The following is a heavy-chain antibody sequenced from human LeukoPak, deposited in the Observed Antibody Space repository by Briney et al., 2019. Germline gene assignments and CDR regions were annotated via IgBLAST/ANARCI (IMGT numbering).Heavy chain of an antibody. CDR1: GFTFSAYW. Sequence: GGSLRLSCAASGFTFSAYWMHWVRQAPGKGLVWVSRINTDGSSPTYAASVKGRFTISRDNSKNTLYLQMNSLRAEDTAVYYCAKVHGLTGPPDDYWGQGTLVTVSS. J-gene: IGHJ4*02. CDR2: INTDGSSP. CDR3: AKVHGLTGPPDDY. V-gene: IGHV3-74*01. D-gene: IGHD3-9*01.